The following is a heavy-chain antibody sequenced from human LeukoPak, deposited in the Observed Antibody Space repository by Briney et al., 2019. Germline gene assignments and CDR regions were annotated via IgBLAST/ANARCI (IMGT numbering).Heavy chain of an antibody. CDR1: GGSISSGDYY. Sequence: PSQTLSLTCTVSGGSISSGDYYWSWIRQPPGKGLEWIGYIYYSGSTYYNPSLKSRVTISVDTSKNQFSLKLNSVTAADTAVYSCARVGSGSSYYFDYWGQGTLVTVSS. CDR3: ARVGSGSSYYFDY. V-gene: IGHV4-30-4*01. J-gene: IGHJ4*02. CDR2: IYYSGST. D-gene: IGHD3-10*01.